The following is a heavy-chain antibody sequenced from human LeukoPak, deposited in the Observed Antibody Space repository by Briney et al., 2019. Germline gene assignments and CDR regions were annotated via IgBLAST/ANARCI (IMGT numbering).Heavy chain of an antibody. D-gene: IGHD5-18*01. CDR2: IIPIFGTA. J-gene: IGHJ6*02. CDR3: ARDRDTAMVTPSSTAYGMDV. Sequence: SVKVSCKASGGTFSSYAISWVRQAPGQGLEWMGGIIPIFGTANYAQKFQGRVTITADESTSTAYMELSSLRSEDTAVYYCARDRDTAMVTPSSTAYGMDVWGQGTTVTVSS. CDR1: GGTFSSYA. V-gene: IGHV1-69*13.